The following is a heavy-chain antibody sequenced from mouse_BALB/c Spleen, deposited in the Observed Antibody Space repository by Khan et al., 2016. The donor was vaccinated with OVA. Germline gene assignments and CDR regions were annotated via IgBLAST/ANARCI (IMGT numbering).Heavy chain of an antibody. CDR2: IYPGSDNA. CDR3: ARGDGYYVYFDY. Sequence: QVQLKQSGPELVEPGASVKMSCKASGYTFTYYVITWVKQRTGQGLEWIGEIYPGSDNAYYNERFKGKATLTADKSSNTTHMQLSSLTSEDSAVYFCARGDGYYVYFDYWGQGTTLTVSS. CDR1: GYTFTYYV. D-gene: IGHD2-3*01. V-gene: IGHV1-77*01. J-gene: IGHJ2*01.